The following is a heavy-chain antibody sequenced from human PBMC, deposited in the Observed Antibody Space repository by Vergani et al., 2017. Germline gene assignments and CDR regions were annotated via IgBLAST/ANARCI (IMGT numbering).Heavy chain of an antibody. J-gene: IGHJ6*04. CDR3: ASSLRFLEWSLMDV. Sequence: VQLLESGGGLVKPGGSLRLSCAASGFTFSDYYMSWIRQAPGKGLEWVSYISSSGSTIYYADSVKGRFTISRDNAKNSLYLQMNSLRAEDTAVYYCASSLRFLEWSLMDVWGKGTTVTVSS. D-gene: IGHD3-3*01. V-gene: IGHV3-11*01. CDR2: ISSSGSTI. CDR1: GFTFSDYY.